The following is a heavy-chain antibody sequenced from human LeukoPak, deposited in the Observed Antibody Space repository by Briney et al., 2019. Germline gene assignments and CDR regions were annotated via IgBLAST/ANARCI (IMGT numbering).Heavy chain of an antibody. CDR2: IRSKANSYAT. Sequence: GGSLRLSCAASGFTFSGSAMHWVRQASGKGLEWVGRIRSKANSYATAYAASVKGRFTISRDDSKNTAYLQMNSLKTEDTAVYYCTRRAAMVRGVWDYYYGMDVWGQGTTVTVSS. CDR3: TRRAAMVRGVWDYYYGMDV. D-gene: IGHD3-10*01. V-gene: IGHV3-73*01. J-gene: IGHJ6*02. CDR1: GFTFSGSA.